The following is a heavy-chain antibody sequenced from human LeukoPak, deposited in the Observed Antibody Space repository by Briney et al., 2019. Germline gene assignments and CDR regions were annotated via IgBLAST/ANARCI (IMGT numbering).Heavy chain of an antibody. V-gene: IGHV3-64*01. D-gene: IGHD4-17*01. CDR1: GFTFSSYA. J-gene: IGHJ4*02. CDR2: ISSNGGST. CDR3: ARGIWSTTLTAYYLDY. Sequence: GGSLRLSCAASGFTFSSYAMHWVRQAPGKGLEYVSAISSNGGSTYYANSVKGRFTISRDNSKNTLYLQMGSLRAEDMAVYYCARGIWSTTLTAYYLDYWGQGTLVTVSS.